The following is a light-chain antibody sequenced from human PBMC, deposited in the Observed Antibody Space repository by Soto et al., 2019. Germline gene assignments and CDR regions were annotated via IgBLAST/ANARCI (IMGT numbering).Light chain of an antibody. V-gene: IGKV3-15*01. CDR1: ESVGSS. CDR2: GAS. Sequence: EILMTQSPATLSVSPGERATLSCRASESVGSSLAWYQQKPGQAPRLLISGASTRATGVPARFSGSGSGTEFTLTISSLQSEDFAIYYCQQRSDWPLTFGGGTKVEIK. J-gene: IGKJ4*01. CDR3: QQRSDWPLT.